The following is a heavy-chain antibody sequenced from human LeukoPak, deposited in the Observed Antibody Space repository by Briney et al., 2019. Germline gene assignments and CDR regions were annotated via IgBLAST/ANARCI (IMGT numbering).Heavy chain of an antibody. J-gene: IGHJ4*02. CDR2: INHSGST. Sequence: PSETLSLTCAVYGGSFSGYYWSWIRQPPGKGLEWIGEINHSGSTNYNPSLKSRVTISVDTSKNQFSLKLSSVTAADTAVYYCARMDHRGTHDYGDRRHYWGQGTLVTVSS. D-gene: IGHD4-17*01. CDR3: ARMDHRGTHDYGDRRHY. V-gene: IGHV4-34*01. CDR1: GGSFSGYY.